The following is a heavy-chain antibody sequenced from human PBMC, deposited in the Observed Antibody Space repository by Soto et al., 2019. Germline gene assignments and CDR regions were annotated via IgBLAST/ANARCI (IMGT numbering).Heavy chain of an antibody. V-gene: IGHV3-66*01. D-gene: IGHD5-12*01. CDR1: GFTVSSNY. Sequence: EVQLVESGGGLVQPGGSLRLSCAASGFTVSSNYMSWVRQAPGKGLEWVSVIYSGGSTYYADSVKGRFTISRDNSKNTLYLQMNSLRAEDTAVYYCARERDMATNLGGHWGQGTLVTVSS. CDR3: ARERDMATNLGGH. CDR2: IYSGGST. J-gene: IGHJ4*02.